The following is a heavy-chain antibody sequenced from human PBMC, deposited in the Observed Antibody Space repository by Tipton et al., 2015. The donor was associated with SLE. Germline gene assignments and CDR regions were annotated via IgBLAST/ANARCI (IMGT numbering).Heavy chain of an antibody. V-gene: IGHV1-69*09. CDR2: IIPILGIA. J-gene: IGHJ4*02. CDR1: GYSYTSYW. Sequence: QLVQSGAEVKKPGESLRISCEGSGYSYTSYWISWVRQMPGKGLEWMGRIIPILGIANYAQKFQGRVTITADKSTSTAYMELSSLRSEDTAVYYCARARGYSYGYNDYWGQGTLVTVSS. CDR3: ARARGYSYGYNDY. D-gene: IGHD5-18*01.